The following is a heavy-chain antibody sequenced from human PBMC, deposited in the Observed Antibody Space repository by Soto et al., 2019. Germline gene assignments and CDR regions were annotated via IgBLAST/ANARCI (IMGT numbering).Heavy chain of an antibody. CDR3: ARDVRGHYYYYGMDV. Sequence: QVQLVQSGAEVKKPGASVKVSCKASGYTFTSYGISWVRQAPGQGLEWMGWISAYNGNTTYSQRLQGRVTMTTDTSTSTLYMELRSLRSDDTAVYYCARDVRGHYYYYGMDVWGQGTTVTVSS. CDR2: ISAYNGNT. J-gene: IGHJ6*02. V-gene: IGHV1-18*01. CDR1: GYTFTSYG. D-gene: IGHD5-12*01.